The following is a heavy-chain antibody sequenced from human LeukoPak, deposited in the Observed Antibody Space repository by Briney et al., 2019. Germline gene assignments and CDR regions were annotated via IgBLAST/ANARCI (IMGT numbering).Heavy chain of an antibody. CDR2: IIPIFGTA. CDR1: GGTFSSYA. J-gene: IGHJ4*02. V-gene: IGHV1-69*05. CDR3: ARSRGGQITGDFDY. D-gene: IGHD1-14*01. Sequence: ASVKVSCKASGGTFSSYAISWVRQAPGQGLEWMGRIIPIFGTANYAQKFQGRVTITTDESTSTAYMELSSLRSEDTAVYYCARSRGGQITGDFDYWGQGTLVTVSS.